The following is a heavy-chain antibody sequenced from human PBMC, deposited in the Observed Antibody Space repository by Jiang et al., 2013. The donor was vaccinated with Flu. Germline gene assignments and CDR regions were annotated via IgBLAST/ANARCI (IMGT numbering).Heavy chain of an antibody. CDR1: GGSIRSQY. CDR2: IYDSEST. Sequence: KPSETLSLTCTVSGGSIRSQYCSWIRQPPGKGLEWIGYIYDSESTKYNPSLKSRITISADTSKNQFSLRLNSVTAADTAVYYCVRGSGWLIDFWGRGTLVTVAS. J-gene: IGHJ4*02. V-gene: IGHV4-59*08. CDR3: VRGSGWLIDF. D-gene: IGHD6-25*01.